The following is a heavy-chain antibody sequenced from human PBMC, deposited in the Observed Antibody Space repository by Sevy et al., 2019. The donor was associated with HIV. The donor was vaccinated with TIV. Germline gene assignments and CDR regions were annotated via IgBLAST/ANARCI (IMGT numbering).Heavy chain of an antibody. V-gene: IGHV1-8*01. CDR1: GYTFTSYD. Sequence: ASVKVSCKASGYTFTSYDINWVRQATGQGLEWMGWMNPNSGNTGYAQKFQGRVTMTRNTSISTAYMELSSLRSEDTAMYYCARGGYYYDSSGYYLFYYYYGMDVWGQGTTVTVSS. J-gene: IGHJ6*02. CDR2: MNPNSGNT. CDR3: ARGGYYYDSSGYYLFYYYYGMDV. D-gene: IGHD3-22*01.